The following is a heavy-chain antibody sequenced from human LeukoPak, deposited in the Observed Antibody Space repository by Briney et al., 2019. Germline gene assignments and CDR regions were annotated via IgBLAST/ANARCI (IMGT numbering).Heavy chain of an antibody. CDR1: GFTFSDYG. CDR2: ISRGGVIT. Sequence: RSGGSLRLSCAASGFTFSDYGINWVRQAPGKGLEWVSSISRGGVITYYADSVKGRFTISRDNSNNTLYLHMNSLRAEDTAVYYCVSRAGSPWGPFDDWGQGTLVTVSS. J-gene: IGHJ4*02. CDR3: VSRAGSPWGPFDD. D-gene: IGHD7-27*01. V-gene: IGHV3-23*01.